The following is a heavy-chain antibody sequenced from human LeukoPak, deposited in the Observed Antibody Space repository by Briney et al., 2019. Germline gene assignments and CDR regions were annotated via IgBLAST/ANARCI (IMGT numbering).Heavy chain of an antibody. CDR1: GFTFSSYG. Sequence: PGGSLRLSCAASGFTFSSYGMHWVRQAPGKGLEWVSSISSSGTYIYYADSMKGRFTISRDNAKNSLFLHMNSLRAEDTAVYYCARDAQRTTVTNIDYWGQGTLVTVSS. J-gene: IGHJ4*02. CDR3: ARDAQRTTVTNIDY. D-gene: IGHD4-17*01. V-gene: IGHV3-21*06. CDR2: ISSSGTYI.